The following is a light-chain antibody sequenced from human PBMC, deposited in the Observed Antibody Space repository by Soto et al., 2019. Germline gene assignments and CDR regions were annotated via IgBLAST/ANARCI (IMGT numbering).Light chain of an antibody. J-gene: IGLJ1*01. CDR1: SSSIGSNT. V-gene: IGLV1-44*01. CDR3: AAWDDSLNGYV. Sequence: QSVLTQPPSASGTPGQRVTISCSGSSSSIGSNTVNWYQQLPGTAPKLLIYSNNQRPSGVPDRFSGSKSGTSASLAISGPQSEDEADYYCAAWDDSLNGYVFGTGTKVTVL. CDR2: SNN.